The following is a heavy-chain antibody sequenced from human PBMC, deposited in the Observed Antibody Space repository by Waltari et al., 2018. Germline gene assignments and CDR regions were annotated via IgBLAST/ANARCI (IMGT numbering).Heavy chain of an antibody. CDR3: ASLRYPSYCSGGSCFDY. CDR2: IIPILGIA. J-gene: IGHJ4*02. V-gene: IGHV1-69*10. D-gene: IGHD2-15*01. Sequence: QVQLVQSGAEVKKPGSSVKVSCKASGGTFSSYAISWVRQAPGQGLEWMGGIIPILGIANYAQKFQGRVTITADKSTSTAYMELSSLRSEDTAVYYCASLRYPSYCSGGSCFDYWGQGTLVTVSS. CDR1: GGTFSSYA.